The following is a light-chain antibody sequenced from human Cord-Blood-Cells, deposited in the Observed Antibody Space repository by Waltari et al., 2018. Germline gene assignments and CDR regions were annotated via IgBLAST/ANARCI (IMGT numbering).Light chain of an antibody. CDR3: QQYNNWPRT. J-gene: IGKJ2*01. Sequence: EIVMTQSPATLSVSPAERATLSCRASQSVSSNLAWYQQKPGQAPRLLTYGASTRATGIPARFSGSGSGTEFTLTISSLQSEDFAVYYCQQYNNWPRTFGQGTKLEIK. V-gene: IGKV3-15*01. CDR2: GAS. CDR1: QSVSSN.